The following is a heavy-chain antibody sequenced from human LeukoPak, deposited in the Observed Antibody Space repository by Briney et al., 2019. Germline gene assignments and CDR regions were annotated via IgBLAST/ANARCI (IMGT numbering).Heavy chain of an antibody. CDR1: GFTFSSYG. CDR3: AKGAGYCSSTSCSPDAFDI. V-gene: IGHV3-30*18. D-gene: IGHD2-2*01. CDR2: ISYDGSNK. Sequence: PGGSLRLSCVASGFTFSSYGMHWVRQAPGKGLEWVAVISYDGSNKYYADSVKGRFTISRDNSKNTLYLQLNSLRAEDTAVYYCAKGAGYCSSTSCSPDAFDIWGQGTMVTVSS. J-gene: IGHJ3*02.